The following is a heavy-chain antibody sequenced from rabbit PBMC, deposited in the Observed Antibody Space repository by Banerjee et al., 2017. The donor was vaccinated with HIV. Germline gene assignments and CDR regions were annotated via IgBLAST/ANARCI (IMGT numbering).Heavy chain of an antibody. D-gene: IGHD1-1*01. CDR1: GFSFSSNW. Sequence: QEQLEESGGDLVQPEGSLTLTCTASGFSFSSNWICWVRQAPGKGLEWIACIDTSDGDTDYANWPKGRFTISKASSTTVTLKMTSLTDADTATYFCARNYVNVFDPWGPGHPRHRL. V-gene: IGHV1S45*01. J-gene: IGHJ2*01. CDR3: ARNYVNVFDP. CDR2: IDTSDGDT.